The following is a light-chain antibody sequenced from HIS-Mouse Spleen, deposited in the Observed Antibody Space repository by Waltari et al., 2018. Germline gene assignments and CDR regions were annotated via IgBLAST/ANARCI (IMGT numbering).Light chain of an antibody. J-gene: IGLJ1*01. CDR3: QSADSSGTYPYV. CDR2: KDS. CDR1: ALPKQY. V-gene: IGLV3-25*03. Sequence: SYELTQPPSVSVSPGQTARITCSGDALPKQYAYWYQQKPGQAPVLVIDKDSARPSGIPGRFSGSSSGTTVTLTISGVQAEDEADYYCQSADSSGTYPYVFGTGTKVTVL.